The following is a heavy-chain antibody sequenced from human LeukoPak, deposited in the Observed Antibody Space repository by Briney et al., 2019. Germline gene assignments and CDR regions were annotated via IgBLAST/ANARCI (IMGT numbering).Heavy chain of an antibody. CDR1: GGSVSSGSYY. V-gene: IGHV4-61*01. Sequence: SETLSLTCTVSGGSVSSGSYYWSWIRQPPGKGLEWIGYIYYSGSTNYNPSLKSRVTISVDTSKNQFSLKLSSVTAADTAVYYCARKGTRYFESVVWGKGTTVTVSS. J-gene: IGHJ6*04. D-gene: IGHD3-9*01. CDR2: IYYSGST. CDR3: ARKGTRYFESVV.